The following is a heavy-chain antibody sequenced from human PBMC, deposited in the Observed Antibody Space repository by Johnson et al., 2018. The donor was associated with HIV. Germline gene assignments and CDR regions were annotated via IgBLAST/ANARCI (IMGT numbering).Heavy chain of an antibody. V-gene: IGHV3-33*01. Sequence: QVQLVESGGGVVQPGRSLRLSCAASGFTFSSYGMHWVRQAPGKGLEWVAVIWYDGSNKYYADSVKGRFTISRDNSKNTLYLQMNSLTTEDTAVYYCTTDQVGRNYGGKYHIWGQGTMVTVSS. J-gene: IGHJ3*02. CDR2: IWYDGSNK. CDR1: GFTFSSYG. CDR3: TTDQVGRNYGGKYHI. D-gene: IGHD1-7*01.